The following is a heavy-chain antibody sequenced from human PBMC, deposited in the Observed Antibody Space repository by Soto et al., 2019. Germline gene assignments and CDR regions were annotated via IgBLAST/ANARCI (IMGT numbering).Heavy chain of an antibody. CDR1: GFTFSSYG. Sequence: PGGSLRLSCAASGFTFSSYGMHWVRQAPGKGLEWVAVIWYDGSNKYYADSVKGRFTISRDNSKNTLYLQMNSLRAEDTAVYYCARDRLRGKPNRGNPNDYWGQGTLVTVSS. D-gene: IGHD1-26*01. V-gene: IGHV3-33*01. J-gene: IGHJ4*02. CDR3: ARDRLRGKPNRGNPNDY. CDR2: IWYDGSNK.